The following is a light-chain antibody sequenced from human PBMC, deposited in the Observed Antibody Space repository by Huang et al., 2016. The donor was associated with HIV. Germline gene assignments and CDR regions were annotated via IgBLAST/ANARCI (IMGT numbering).Light chain of an antibody. CDR1: QSVSSN. J-gene: IGKJ1*01. Sequence: EIVMTQSPATLSMSPGERATLSCRAGQSVSSNLAWYQQKPGQSPRLLIYNTTTRATGAPARFSGSGSGTEFTLTISSLQSEDFAVYYCQQYNNWPRTFGQGTKVDIK. V-gene: IGKV3-15*01. CDR3: QQYNNWPRT. CDR2: NTT.